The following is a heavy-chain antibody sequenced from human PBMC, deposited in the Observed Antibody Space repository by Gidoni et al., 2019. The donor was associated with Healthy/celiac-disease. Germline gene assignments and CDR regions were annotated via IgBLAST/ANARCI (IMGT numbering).Heavy chain of an antibody. J-gene: IGHJ4*02. Sequence: QVQLVEAGGCVVHPGRSLRLSCAASGFTFSSYGMHWVRQAPGKGLEWVAVISYDGSNKYYADSVKGRFTISRDNSKNTLYLQMNSLRAEDTAVYYCAKDREGAAAPSGWGQGTLVTVSS. V-gene: IGHV3-30*18. CDR1: GFTFSSYG. CDR3: AKDREGAAAPSG. CDR2: ISYDGSNK. D-gene: IGHD6-13*01.